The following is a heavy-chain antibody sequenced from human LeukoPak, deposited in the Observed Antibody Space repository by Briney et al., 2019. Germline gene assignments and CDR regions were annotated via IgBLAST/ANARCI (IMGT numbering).Heavy chain of an antibody. Sequence: GESLKISCKGAGYSFTSYWIGWVRQMPGKGLEWMGIIYPGDSDTRYSPSFQGQATISADKSISTAYLQWSSLKASDTAMYYCATRIEMAAAGPNYYSYYGMAVWGQGTTVTVSS. J-gene: IGHJ6*02. CDR3: ATRIEMAAAGPNYYSYYGMAV. CDR2: IYPGDSDT. CDR1: GYSFTSYW. D-gene: IGHD6-13*01. V-gene: IGHV5-51*01.